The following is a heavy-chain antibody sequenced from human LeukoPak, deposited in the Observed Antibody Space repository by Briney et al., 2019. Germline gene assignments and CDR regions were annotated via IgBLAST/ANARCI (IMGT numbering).Heavy chain of an antibody. V-gene: IGHV3-7*03. CDR1: GFTFSSYW. Sequence: SGGSLRLSCAASGFTFSSYWMSWVRQAPGKGLEWVANIKQDGSEKYYVDSVKGRFTISRDNAKNSLYLQMNSLRAEDTAVYYCAIDGGYCSGGSCYYYYYGMAVWGQGTTVTVSS. CDR3: AIDGGYCSGGSCYYYYYGMAV. J-gene: IGHJ6*02. CDR2: IKQDGSEK. D-gene: IGHD2-15*01.